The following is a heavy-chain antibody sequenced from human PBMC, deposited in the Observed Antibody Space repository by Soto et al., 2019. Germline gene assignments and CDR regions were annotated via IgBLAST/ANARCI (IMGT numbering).Heavy chain of an antibody. CDR2: ISSSSSTI. CDR1: GFTFSSYS. J-gene: IGHJ4*02. CDR3: AVGPTMVRGVPFDY. D-gene: IGHD3-10*01. Sequence: GGSLRLSCAASGFTFSSYSMNWVRQAPGKGLEWVSYISSSSSTIYYADSVKGRFTISRDNAKNSLYLQMNSLRAEDTAVYYCAVGPTMVRGVPFDYWGQGTLVTVSS. V-gene: IGHV3-48*01.